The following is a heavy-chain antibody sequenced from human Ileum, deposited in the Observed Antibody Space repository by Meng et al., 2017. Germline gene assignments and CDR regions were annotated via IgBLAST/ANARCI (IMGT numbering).Heavy chain of an antibody. V-gene: IGHV1-2*02. J-gene: IGHJ4*02. CDR2: VDPKTGGT. CDR1: GYTVSDYY. CDR3: ARWGHHGELDY. Sequence: QFQLVESGAVVKNPGASVKVSCKASGYTVSDYYVQWVRQAPGQGLEWLAWVDPKTGGTNSAQKFQDRVTMTSDTSATTAYMELTRLTSDDTAVYYCARWGHHGELDYWGQGTLVTVSS. D-gene: IGHD4-17*01.